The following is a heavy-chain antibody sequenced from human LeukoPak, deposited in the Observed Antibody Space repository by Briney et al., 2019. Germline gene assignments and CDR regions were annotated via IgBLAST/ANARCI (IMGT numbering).Heavy chain of an antibody. CDR3: ARDARRAAAADDAFDV. J-gene: IGHJ3*01. Sequence: ASVKVACKASGFTFTSHDFNWVRQATGQGLEWMGWMNPNSGDTGYAQKFQGRVTMSRDTSISTAYMELSSLSVEDTAVYYCARDARRAAAADDAFDVWGQGTMVTVSS. D-gene: IGHD6-13*01. V-gene: IGHV1-8*01. CDR1: GFTFTSHD. CDR2: MNPNSGDT.